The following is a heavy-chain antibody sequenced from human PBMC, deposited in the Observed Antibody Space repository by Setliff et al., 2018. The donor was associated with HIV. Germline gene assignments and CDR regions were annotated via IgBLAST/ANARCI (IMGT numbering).Heavy chain of an antibody. V-gene: IGHV4-4*07. Sequence: SETLSLTCSVSGGSISSYYWNWIRQPAGKGLEWIGRIYTSGSTNYNPSLKSRVTMSVDTSKNQFSLKLSSVTAADSAVYYCARRWGIRGYSSWGQGTLVTVSS. CDR3: ARRWGIRGYSS. J-gene: IGHJ5*02. CDR2: IYTSGST. CDR1: GGSISSYY. D-gene: IGHD5-18*01.